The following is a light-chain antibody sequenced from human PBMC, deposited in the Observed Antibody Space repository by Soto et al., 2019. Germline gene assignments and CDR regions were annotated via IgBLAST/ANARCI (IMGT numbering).Light chain of an antibody. CDR3: QTWDNNIKI. Sequence: SYERTQTPSVSVSPGQTASITCSGDKVGDKYVCWYQQKAGQSPILVIYQNNQRPSGIPERFFGSNSGNTATLTISGTQAMDEADYYCQTWDNNIKIFGGRTKLTVL. CDR1: KVGDKY. J-gene: IGLJ2*01. V-gene: IGLV3-1*01. CDR2: QNN.